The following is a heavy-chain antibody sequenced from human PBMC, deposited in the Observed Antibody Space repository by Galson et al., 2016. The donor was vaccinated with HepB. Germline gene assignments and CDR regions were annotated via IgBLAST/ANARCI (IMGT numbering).Heavy chain of an antibody. CDR2: IEKDGSEE. D-gene: IGHD6-19*01. J-gene: IGHJ4*02. CDR1: GLTFNIQY. CDR3: VAGAGWLPDY. Sequence: SLRLSCAVSGLTFNIQYMSWVRQAPGKGLEWVANIEKDGSEENYVDSVKGRFTIPRDNAKNSAYLQMNNVRAEDTAIYYCVAGAGWLPDYWGQGTLVSVSS. V-gene: IGHV3-7*03.